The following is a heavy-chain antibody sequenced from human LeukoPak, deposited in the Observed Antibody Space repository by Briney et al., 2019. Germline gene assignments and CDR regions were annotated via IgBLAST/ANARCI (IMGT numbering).Heavy chain of an antibody. Sequence: SETLSLTCTVSGGSISNYYWSWIRQPPGKGLEWIGDISYSGRTNYYPSLKSRLTISVDTSQNQSSLKLSSVTAADTAVYYCARVDGNYVGYFDSWGQGTLVTVSS. J-gene: IGHJ4*02. CDR2: ISYSGRT. V-gene: IGHV4-59*01. D-gene: IGHD1-7*01. CDR3: ARVDGNYVGYFDS. CDR1: GGSISNYY.